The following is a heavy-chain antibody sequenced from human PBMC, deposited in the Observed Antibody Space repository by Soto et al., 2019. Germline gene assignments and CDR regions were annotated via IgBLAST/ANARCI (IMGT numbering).Heavy chain of an antibody. CDR2: ISWDSALI. J-gene: IGHJ4*02. Sequence: EVQLVESGGGLVQPGRSLRLSCAASGFTFDEYAMHWVRLAPGKGLEWVASISWDSALIEYADSVRGRFTISRDNAQSSLYLRMNSLRAEDTALYYCTKDYHNYWSGYYHEWGQGTLVTVSS. D-gene: IGHD3-3*01. V-gene: IGHV3-9*01. CDR3: TKDYHNYWSGYYHE. CDR1: GFTFDEYA.